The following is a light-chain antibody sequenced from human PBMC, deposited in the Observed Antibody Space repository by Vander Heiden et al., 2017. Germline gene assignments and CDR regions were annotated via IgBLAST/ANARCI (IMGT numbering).Light chain of an antibody. J-gene: IGLJ2*01. CDR3: SSYAGSSHVV. Sequence: QSALTQPASVSGSPGQSTTISCTGTSSDVGGYNFVSWYQHHPGKAPKLMIYEVSKRPSGVSNRFSGSKSGNTASLTISGLQAEDEADYYCSSYAGSSHVVYGGGTKLTVL. V-gene: IGLV2-14*01. CDR1: SSDVGGYNF. CDR2: EVS.